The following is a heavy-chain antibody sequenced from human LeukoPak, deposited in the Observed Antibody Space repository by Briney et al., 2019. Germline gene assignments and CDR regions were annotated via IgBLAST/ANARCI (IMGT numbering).Heavy chain of an antibody. V-gene: IGHV3-23*01. CDR2: ISGSGGST. CDR3: AKDFSGYDSSGYWFISFDY. CDR1: GFTFSSYA. D-gene: IGHD3-22*01. J-gene: IGHJ4*02. Sequence: GGSLRLSCAASGFTFSSYAMSWVRQAPGKGLEWVSAISGSGGSTYYADSVKGRFTISRDNSKNTLYLQMNSLRAEDTAVYYCAKDFSGYDSSGYWFISFDYWGQGTLVTVSS.